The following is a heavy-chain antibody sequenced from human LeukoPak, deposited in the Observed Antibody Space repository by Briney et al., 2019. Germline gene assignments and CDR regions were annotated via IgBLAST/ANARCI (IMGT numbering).Heavy chain of an antibody. CDR1: EFTFSSYS. CDR3: ARTRSSVYLTFDY. D-gene: IGHD3-22*01. Sequence: GGSLRLSCAASEFTFSSYSMNWVRQAPGKGLEWVSYITNSGNSKSYADSVKGRFTISRDNTKNSLYLQMNGLRAEDTAVYYCARTRSSVYLTFDYWGQEILVTVSS. J-gene: IGHJ4*02. CDR2: ITNSGNSK. V-gene: IGHV3-48*01.